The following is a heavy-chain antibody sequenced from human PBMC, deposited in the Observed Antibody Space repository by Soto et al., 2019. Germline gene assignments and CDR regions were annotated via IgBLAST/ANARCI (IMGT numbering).Heavy chain of an antibody. CDR2: IYYSGST. CDR3: ARINWNYAGGYYYYMDV. D-gene: IGHD1-7*01. J-gene: IGHJ6*03. V-gene: IGHV4-39*01. Sequence: QLQLQESGPGLVKPSETLSLTCTVSGGSISSSSYYWGWIRQPPGKGLEWIGSIYYSGSTYYNPSLKSRVTISVDTSKNQFSLKLSSVTAADTAVYYCARINWNYAGGYYYYMDVWGKGTTVTVSS. CDR1: GGSISSSSYY.